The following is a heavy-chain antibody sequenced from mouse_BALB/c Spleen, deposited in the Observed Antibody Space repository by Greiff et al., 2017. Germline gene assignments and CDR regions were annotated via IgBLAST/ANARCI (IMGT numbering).Heavy chain of an antibody. V-gene: IGHV14-3*02. CDR2: IDPANGNT. J-gene: IGHJ4*01. Sequence: VQLKQSGAELVKPGASVKLSCTASGFNLKDTYMHWVKQRPEQGLEWIGRIDPANGNTKYDPKFQGKATITADTSSNTAYLQLSSLTSEDTAVYYCARAYDGYYYAMDYWGQGTSVTVSS. CDR3: ARAYDGYYYAMDY. CDR1: GFNLKDTY. D-gene: IGHD2-3*01.